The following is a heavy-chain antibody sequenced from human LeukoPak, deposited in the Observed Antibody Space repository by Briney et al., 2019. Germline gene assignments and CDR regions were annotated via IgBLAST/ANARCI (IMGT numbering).Heavy chain of an antibody. CDR3: AINAYCSSNSCWGNYYYYYMDV. J-gene: IGHJ6*03. Sequence: ASVKVSCKVSGYTLTELSMHWVRQAPGKGLEWMGGFDPEDGETIYAQKLQGRVTLTEDTSTDTAYMELSSLRSADTAMYYCAINAYCSSNSCWGNYYYYYMDVWGKGTTVTVSS. CDR2: FDPEDGET. D-gene: IGHD2-2*01. CDR1: GYTLTELS. V-gene: IGHV1-24*01.